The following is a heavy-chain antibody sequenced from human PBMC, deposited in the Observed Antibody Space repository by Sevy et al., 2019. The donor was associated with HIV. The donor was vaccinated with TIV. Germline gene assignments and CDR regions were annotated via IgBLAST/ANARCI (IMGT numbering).Heavy chain of an antibody. D-gene: IGHD1-1*01. V-gene: IGHV3-30-3*01. Sequence: GGSLRLSCATSGFTFSSYSMHWVRQAPGKGLEWVATISYDGINKHYADSVKGRFTISRDNFKNSLSLQMNSLRAEDTAVYFCALERLSSDVAEYFQNWGQGTLVTDSS. J-gene: IGHJ1*01. CDR1: GFTFSSYS. CDR2: ISYDGINK. CDR3: ALERLSSDVAEYFQN.